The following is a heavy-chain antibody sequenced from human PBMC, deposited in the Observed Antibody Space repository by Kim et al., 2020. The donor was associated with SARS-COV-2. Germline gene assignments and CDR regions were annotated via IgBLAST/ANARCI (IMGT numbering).Heavy chain of an antibody. CDR1: GFTFSSYG. D-gene: IGHD3-9*01. CDR3: ASNYDTYSGGDAFDI. J-gene: IGHJ3*02. Sequence: GGSLRLSCAASGFTFSSYGMHWVRQAPGKGLEWVAVISYDGSNKYYADSVKGRFTISRDNSKNTLYLQMNSLRAEDTAVYYCASNYDTYSGGDAFDIWGQGTMVTVSS. CDR2: ISYDGSNK. V-gene: IGHV3-30*03.